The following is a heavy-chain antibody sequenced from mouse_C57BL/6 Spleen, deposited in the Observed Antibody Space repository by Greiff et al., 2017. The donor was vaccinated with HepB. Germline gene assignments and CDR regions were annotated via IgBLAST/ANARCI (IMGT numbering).Heavy chain of an antibody. J-gene: IGHJ2*01. CDR1: GYAFSSSW. CDR3: AKIYSNYEYYFDY. Sequence: VQLQQSGPELVKPGASVKISCKASGYAFSSSWMNWVKQRPGKGLEWIGRIYPGDGDTNYNGKFKGKATLTADKSSSPAYMQLSSLTSEDSAVYLCAKIYSNYEYYFDYWGQGTTLTVSS. CDR2: IYPGDGDT. V-gene: IGHV1-82*01. D-gene: IGHD2-5*01.